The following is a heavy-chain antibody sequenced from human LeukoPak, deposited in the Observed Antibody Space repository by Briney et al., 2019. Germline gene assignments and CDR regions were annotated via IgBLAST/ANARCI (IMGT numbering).Heavy chain of an antibody. CDR2: VSKDGNSI. J-gene: IGHJ4*02. Sequence: PGGSLRLSCAASGFDLINFHIHWVRQAPGKGLEWLAFVSKDGNSIYYADSVKGRFTISRDNSKSTLYLQMNSLRADDTAIYYCARDFLWLVDYWGQGTLVTVSS. D-gene: IGHD6-19*01. CDR3: ARDFLWLVDY. CDR1: GFDLINFH. V-gene: IGHV3-30-3*01.